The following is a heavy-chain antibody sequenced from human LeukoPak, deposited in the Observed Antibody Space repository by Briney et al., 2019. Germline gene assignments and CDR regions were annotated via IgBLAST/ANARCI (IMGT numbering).Heavy chain of an antibody. CDR1: GGSLKNYY. J-gene: IGHJ5*02. CDR3: ARHRSDTGGKKGVNWFDP. V-gene: IGHV4-59*01. CDR2: IYFGGTT. D-gene: IGHD4-23*01. Sequence: SETLSLTCSVSGGSLKNYYWSWLRQPPGKGLEGLGNIYFGGTTDYNSSLTSRLTISVDTFKNQLSLNLQSVTAADTATYYCARHRSDTGGKKGVNWFDPWGQGTLVTVSS.